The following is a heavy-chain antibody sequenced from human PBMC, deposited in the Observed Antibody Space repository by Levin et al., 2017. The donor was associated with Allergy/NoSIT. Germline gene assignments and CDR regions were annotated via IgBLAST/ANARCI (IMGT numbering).Heavy chain of an antibody. CDR2: IYTSGST. CDR3: ARGSSPYDILTGYFKRDYWYFDL. D-gene: IGHD3-9*01. V-gene: IGHV4-61*02. CDR1: GGSISSGSYY. J-gene: IGHJ2*01. Sequence: SQTLSLTCTVSGGSISSGSYYWSWIRQPAGKGLEWIGRIYTSGSTNYNPSLKSRVTISVDTSKNQFSLKLSSVTAADTAVYYCARGSSPYDILTGYFKRDYWYFDLWGRGTLVTVSS.